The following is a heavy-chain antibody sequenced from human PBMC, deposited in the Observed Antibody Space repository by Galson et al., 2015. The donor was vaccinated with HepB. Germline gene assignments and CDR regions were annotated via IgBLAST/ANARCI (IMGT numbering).Heavy chain of an antibody. CDR2: ISYDGSNK. D-gene: IGHD5-24*01. J-gene: IGHJ4*02. CDR3: AKDLTDGYNPRLSSGIFDY. Sequence: SLRLSCAASGFTFSSYGMHWVRQAPGKGLEWVAVISYDGSNKYYADSVKGRFTISRDNSKNTLYLQMNSLRAEDTAVYYCAKDLTDGYNPRLSSGIFDYWGQGTLVTVSS. CDR1: GFTFSSYG. V-gene: IGHV3-30*18.